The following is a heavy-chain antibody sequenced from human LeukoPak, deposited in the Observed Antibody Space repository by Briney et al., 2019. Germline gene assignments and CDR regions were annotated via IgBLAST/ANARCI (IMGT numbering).Heavy chain of an antibody. CDR2: INPNSGGT. CDR3: ARDLQSYYYDSSGYPHEGYFDY. D-gene: IGHD3-22*01. CDR1: GYTFTSYY. Sequence: ASVKVSCKASGYTFTSYYMRWVRQAPGQGLEWMGRINPNSGGTNYAQKFQGRVTMTRDTSISTAYMELSRLRSDDTAVYYCARDLQSYYYDSSGYPHEGYFDYWGQGTLVTVSS. V-gene: IGHV1-2*06. J-gene: IGHJ4*02.